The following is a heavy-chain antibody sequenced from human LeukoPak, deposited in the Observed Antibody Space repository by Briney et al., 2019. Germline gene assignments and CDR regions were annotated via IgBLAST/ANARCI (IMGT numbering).Heavy chain of an antibody. CDR1: GFTFSNYE. J-gene: IGHJ3*02. CDR2: ISNSGSTI. CDR3: ARRGWELGGAFDI. D-gene: IGHD1-26*01. Sequence: GGSLRLSCAASGFTFSNYEINWVRQAPGKGLEWVSSISNSGSTIYCADSVKGRFTISRDNAKNSLYLQMHSPRAEDTAVYYCARRGWELGGAFDIWGQGTMVIVSS. V-gene: IGHV3-48*03.